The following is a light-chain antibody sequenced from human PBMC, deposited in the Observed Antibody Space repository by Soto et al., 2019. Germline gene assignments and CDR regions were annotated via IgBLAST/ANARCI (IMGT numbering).Light chain of an antibody. V-gene: IGKV1-5*02. CDR2: DAS. J-gene: IGKJ1*01. Sequence: DIQMTQSPSTLSASVGDRVTIICRASQSIGSWLAWYQQRPGNVPKLLIYDASTLERGVPSRFSGSGSGTQFTLTNSSLQPDDFATYYCQQSTFGQGTKVEIK. CDR1: QSIGSW. CDR3: QQST.